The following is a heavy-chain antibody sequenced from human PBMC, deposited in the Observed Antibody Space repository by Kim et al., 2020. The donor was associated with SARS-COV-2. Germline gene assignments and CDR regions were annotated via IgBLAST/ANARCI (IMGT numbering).Heavy chain of an antibody. Sequence: SETLSLTCTVPGGSIRSTNHYWGWIRQPPGKGLEWIGNILYTGSTYYNPSLKSRVTISVDMSKNKFSLRLSSVTAADTAVYYCAVLGIYYDHDPWGQGNLVTVSS. J-gene: IGHJ5*02. CDR1: GGSIRSTNHY. V-gene: IGHV4-39*01. CDR3: AVLGIYYDHDP. CDR2: ILYTGST. D-gene: IGHD3-22*01.